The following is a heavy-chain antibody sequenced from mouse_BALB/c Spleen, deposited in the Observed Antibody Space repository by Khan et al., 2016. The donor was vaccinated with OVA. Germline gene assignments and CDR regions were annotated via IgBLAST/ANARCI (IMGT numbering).Heavy chain of an antibody. CDR3: ARTARIKY. CDR1: GYSITSGYG. V-gene: IGHV3-2*02. J-gene: IGHJ2*01. Sequence: EVQLKQSGPGLVKPSQSLSLTCTVTGYSITSGYGWNWIRQFPGNKLEWMGYISYSGSTNYNPSLKSRISITRDTSKNQFFLQLNSVTTEDTATYYCARTARIKYWGKGTTLTVSS. D-gene: IGHD1-2*01. CDR2: ISYSGST.